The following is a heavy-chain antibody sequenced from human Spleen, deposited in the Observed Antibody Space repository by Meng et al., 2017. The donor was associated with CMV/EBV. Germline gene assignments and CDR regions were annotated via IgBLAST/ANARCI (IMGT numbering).Heavy chain of an antibody. V-gene: IGHV5-51*01. Sequence: KGSGYSFTSYWIGWVRQMPGKGLEWMGIIYPGDSDTRYSPSFQGQVTISADKSISTAYLQWSSLKASDTAMYYCAREILDFTNYFDHWGQGRLVTVSS. CDR3: AREILDFTNYFDH. J-gene: IGHJ4*02. CDR1: GYSFTSYW. D-gene: IGHD2-8*01. CDR2: IYPGDSDT.